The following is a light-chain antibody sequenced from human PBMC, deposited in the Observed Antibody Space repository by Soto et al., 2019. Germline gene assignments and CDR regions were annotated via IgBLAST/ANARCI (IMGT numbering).Light chain of an antibody. CDR3: QQRSNWHPIT. J-gene: IGKJ5*01. Sequence: EILLTQYPATLSLSPGERATLSCGASQSVSSYLAWYQQKPGQAPRLLIYDASNRATGIPARFSGSGSGTDFTLPISSLETEDFAVYYCQQRSNWHPITFGQGTRLEI. CDR2: DAS. CDR1: QSVSSY. V-gene: IGKV3-11*01.